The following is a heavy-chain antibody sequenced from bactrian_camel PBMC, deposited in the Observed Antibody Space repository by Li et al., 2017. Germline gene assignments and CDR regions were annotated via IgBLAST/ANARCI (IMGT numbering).Heavy chain of an antibody. CDR3: AANYGRSRCPTSWFEYVY. V-gene: IGHV3S1*01. Sequence: HVQLVESGGGSVQAGGSLTLSCRASGIISSLYCMAWFRQVPEKPPEAVATIYHGATTTYYADSVKGRFTISQDDSKNTLTLQMNNLKPEDTAMYHCAANYGRSRCPTSWFEYVYRGQGTHVTVS. CDR1: GIISSLYC. J-gene: IGHJ4*01. CDR2: IYHGATTT. D-gene: IGHD2*01.